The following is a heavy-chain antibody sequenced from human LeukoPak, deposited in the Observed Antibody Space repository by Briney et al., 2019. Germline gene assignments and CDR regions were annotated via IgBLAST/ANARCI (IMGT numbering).Heavy chain of an antibody. V-gene: IGHV3-23*01. CDR1: GFTLYSYA. CDR2: ISGSGGST. J-gene: IGHJ4*02. CDR3: ATANDY. Sequence: GGAPGTSLAAPGFTLYSYALRWGPPAPGKGLEWDSAISGSGGSTYYADSVKGRFTISRDNSKNTLYLQMNSLRAEDTAVYYCATANDYWGQGTLVTVSS.